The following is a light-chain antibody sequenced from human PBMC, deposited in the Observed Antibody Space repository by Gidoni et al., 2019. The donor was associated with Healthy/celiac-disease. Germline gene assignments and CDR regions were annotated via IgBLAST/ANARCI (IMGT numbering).Light chain of an antibody. CDR2: QDS. CDR3: QAWDSSTGV. V-gene: IGLV3-1*01. CDR1: KLGDKY. J-gene: IGLJ1*01. Sequence: SYDLTQPPSVSVSPGQTASITCSGDKLGDKYACWYQHKPGQSPVLVIYQDSKRPSGIPERFSGSNSGNTATLTISGTQAMDEADYYCQAWDSSTGVFGTGTKVTVL.